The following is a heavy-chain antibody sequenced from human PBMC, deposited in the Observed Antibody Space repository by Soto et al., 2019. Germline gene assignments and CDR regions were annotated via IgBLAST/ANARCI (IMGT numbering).Heavy chain of an antibody. CDR3: ARVITLWFGELLLGYYGMDV. CDR1: GGTFSSYA. CDR2: IIPIFGTA. D-gene: IGHD3-10*01. Sequence: ASVKVSCKASGGTFSSYAISWVRQAPGQGLEWMGGIIPIFGTANYAQKFQGRVTITADESTSTAYVELSSLRSEDTAVYYCARVITLWFGELLLGYYGMDVWGQGTTVTVSS. J-gene: IGHJ6*02. V-gene: IGHV1-69*13.